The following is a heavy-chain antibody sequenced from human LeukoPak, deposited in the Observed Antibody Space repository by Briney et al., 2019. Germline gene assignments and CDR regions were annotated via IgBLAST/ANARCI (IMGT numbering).Heavy chain of an antibody. CDR2: INPSSGST. D-gene: IGHD2-8*01. V-gene: IGHV1-46*03. J-gene: IGHJ4*02. CDR1: GYTLISYY. Sequence: ASVKVSCKTSGYTLISYYMHWVRQAPGQGLEWMGIINPSSGSTGYPQKFQGRVTMTRDTSTSTVYMELSSLRSENTAVYYCARVEGYCSNGVCYYYFDYWGQGTLVTVS. CDR3: ARVEGYCSNGVCYYYFDY.